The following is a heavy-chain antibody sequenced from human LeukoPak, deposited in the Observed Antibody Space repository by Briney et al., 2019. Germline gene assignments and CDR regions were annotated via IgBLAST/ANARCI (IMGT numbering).Heavy chain of an antibody. V-gene: IGHV3-23*01. J-gene: IGHJ6*03. Sequence: GGSLRLSCAASGFTFSSYAMSWVRQAPGKGLEWVSAISGSGGSTYYADSVKGRFTISRDNSKNTLYLQMNSLGAEDTAVYYCAKDLSSGWSTSYYMDVWGKGTTVTVSS. CDR1: GFTFSSYA. D-gene: IGHD2-15*01. CDR2: ISGSGGST. CDR3: AKDLSSGWSTSYYMDV.